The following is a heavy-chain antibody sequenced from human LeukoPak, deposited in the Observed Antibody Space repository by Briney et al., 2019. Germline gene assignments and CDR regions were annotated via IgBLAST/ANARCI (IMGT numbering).Heavy chain of an antibody. CDR3: ARVMASDVAFDI. CDR1: GYPFTGYF. V-gene: IGHV1-2*02. Sequence: GASVKVSCKASGYPFTGYFLHWVRQAPGQGLEWMGWINPNSGGTNFAQKFQGRVTMTRDTSISTAYMELSRLRSDDTAVYFCARVMASDVAFDIWGQGTIVTVSS. J-gene: IGHJ3*02. D-gene: IGHD5-24*01. CDR2: INPNSGGT.